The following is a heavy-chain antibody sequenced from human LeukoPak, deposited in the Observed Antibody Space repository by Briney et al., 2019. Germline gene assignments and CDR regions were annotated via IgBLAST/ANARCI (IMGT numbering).Heavy chain of an antibody. CDR3: ANLALGYGGNSGFDP. J-gene: IGHJ5*02. CDR1: GGSISSGGYY. CDR2: IYYSGST. D-gene: IGHD4-23*01. Sequence: SQTLSLTCTVSGGSISSGGYYWTWIRQHPGKGLEWIGYIYYSGSTYYNPSLKSRVTISVDTSKNQFSLKLSSVTAADTAVYYCANLALGYGGNSGFDPWGQGTLVTVSS. V-gene: IGHV4-31*03.